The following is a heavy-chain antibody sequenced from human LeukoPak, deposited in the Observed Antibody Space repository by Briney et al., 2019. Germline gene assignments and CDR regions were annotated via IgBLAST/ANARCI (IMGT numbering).Heavy chain of an antibody. CDR2: INPNSGGT. Sequence: ASVKVSCKASGYTFTGYYMHWVRQAPGQGLEWMGWINPNSGGTNYAQKFQGGVTMTRDTSISTAYMELSRLRSDDTAVYYCARAGFDSSGYSPFDYWGQGTLVTVSS. CDR1: GYTFTGYY. D-gene: IGHD3-22*01. V-gene: IGHV1-2*02. J-gene: IGHJ4*02. CDR3: ARAGFDSSGYSPFDY.